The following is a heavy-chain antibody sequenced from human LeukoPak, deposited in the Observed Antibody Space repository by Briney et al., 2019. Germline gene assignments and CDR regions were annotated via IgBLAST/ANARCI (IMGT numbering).Heavy chain of an antibody. Sequence: PGGSLRLSYAASGFTFSSYSMNWVRQAPGKGLEWVSYISSSSSTIYYADSVKGRFTISRDNAKNSLYLQMNSLRAEDTAVYYCARDGKDPITDAFDIWGQGTMVTVSS. CDR3: ARDGKDPITDAFDI. CDR2: ISSSSSTI. CDR1: GFTFSSYS. J-gene: IGHJ3*02. D-gene: IGHD4-23*01. V-gene: IGHV3-48*01.